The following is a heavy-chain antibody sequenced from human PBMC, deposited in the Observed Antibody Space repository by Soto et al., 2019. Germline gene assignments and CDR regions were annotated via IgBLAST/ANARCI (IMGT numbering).Heavy chain of an antibody. CDR1: GDSVSSSNYY. Sequence: PSETLSLTCTVSGDSVSSSNYYWGWIRQPPGKGLEWIGYIHYSGSTNYNPSLKSRVTISVDTSKNQFSLKPSSVTAADTAVYYCARVVRVEKIVDYWGQGTLVTVSS. CDR2: IHYSGST. D-gene: IGHD2-15*01. CDR3: ARVVRVEKIVDY. J-gene: IGHJ4*02. V-gene: IGHV4-61*01.